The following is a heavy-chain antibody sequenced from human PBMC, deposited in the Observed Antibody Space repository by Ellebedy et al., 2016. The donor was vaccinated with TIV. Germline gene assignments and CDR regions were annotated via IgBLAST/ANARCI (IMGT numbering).Heavy chain of an antibody. CDR3: ARLKGSSWYVETRGGYYFDY. V-gene: IGHV1-8*01. CDR2: MQPGSGNT. D-gene: IGHD6-13*01. J-gene: IGHJ4*02. Sequence: AASVKVSCKPSGYTFTSYDINWVRQAPGQGLEYLGWMQPGSGNTGYAQKFEGRVTMTRDTSTGTAYMELNSLRSEDTAVYYCARLKGSSWYVETRGGYYFDYWGQGTLVTVSS. CDR1: GYTFTSYD.